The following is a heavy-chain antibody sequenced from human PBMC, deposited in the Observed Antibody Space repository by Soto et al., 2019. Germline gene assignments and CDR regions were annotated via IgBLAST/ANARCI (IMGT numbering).Heavy chain of an antibody. J-gene: IGHJ4*02. CDR1: GFSFSSYG. CDR3: AKAWTDCTNGVCRGPFDY. CDR2: ISDTGGNT. D-gene: IGHD2-8*01. V-gene: IGHV3-23*01. Sequence: PGGSLRLSCAASGFSFSSYGMNWVRRAPGKGLEWVSSISDTGGNTYYADSVKGRFTISRDNSKNTLYLQLNSLRAEDTAVYYCAKAWTDCTNGVCRGPFDYWGQGTLVTVSS.